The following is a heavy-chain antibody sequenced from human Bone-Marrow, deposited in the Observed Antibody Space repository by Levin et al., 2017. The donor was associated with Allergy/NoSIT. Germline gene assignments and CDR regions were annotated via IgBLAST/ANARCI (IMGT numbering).Heavy chain of an antibody. CDR3: ARVARDSTQVDY. CDR1: GFTVSSNY. J-gene: IGHJ4*02. Sequence: ASVKVSCAASGFTVSSNYMSWVRQAPGKGLEWVSVIYSGGSTYYADSVKGRFTISRDNSKNTLYLQMNSLRAEDTAVYYCARVARDSTQVDYWGQGTLVTVSS. D-gene: IGHD6-13*01. CDR2: IYSGGST. V-gene: IGHV3-66*01.